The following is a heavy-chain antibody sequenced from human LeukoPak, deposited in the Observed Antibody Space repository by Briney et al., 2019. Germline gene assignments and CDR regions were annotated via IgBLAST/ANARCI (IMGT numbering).Heavy chain of an antibody. J-gene: IGHJ6*03. D-gene: IGHD1-26*01. CDR3: ARDPYSGSYSDYYYYYMDA. Sequence: GGSLRLSCAASGFTFSDYAMTWVRQAPGKGLEWVSVVSGSGGSTYYADSVKGRFTISRGNAKNSLYLQLNSLRAEDTAVYYCARDPYSGSYSDYYYYYMDAWGKGTTVTVSS. V-gene: IGHV3-23*01. CDR1: GFTFSDYA. CDR2: VSGSGGST.